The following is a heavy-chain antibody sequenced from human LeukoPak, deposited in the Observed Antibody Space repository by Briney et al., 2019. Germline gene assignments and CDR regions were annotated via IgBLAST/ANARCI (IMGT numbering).Heavy chain of an antibody. V-gene: IGHV4-39*07. Sequence: PSETLSLTCTVSGGSISSSSYYWGGIRQPPGKGLEWIGSIYYSGSTYYNPSLKSRVTISVDTSKNQFSLKLSSVTAADTAVYYCARDKGTSYLSSFDYWGQGTLVTVSS. J-gene: IGHJ4*02. CDR1: GGSISSSSYY. CDR3: ARDKGTSYLSSFDY. CDR2: IYYSGST. D-gene: IGHD6-6*01.